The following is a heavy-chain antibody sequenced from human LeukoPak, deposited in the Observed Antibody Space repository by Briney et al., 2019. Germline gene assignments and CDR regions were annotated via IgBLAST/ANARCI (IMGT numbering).Heavy chain of an antibody. Sequence: GGSLRLSCAASGFTFRNYGMHWVRQAPGKGLQWVAFIRSDGGPKYYADSVKGRFTISRDNSKNTLYLQMNSLRAEDTAVFYCGGNPAAARDYYFYTDVWGKGTTVTVSS. V-gene: IGHV3-30*02. J-gene: IGHJ6*03. CDR3: GGNPAAARDYYFYTDV. CDR1: GFTFRNYG. CDR2: IRSDGGPK. D-gene: IGHD2-2*01.